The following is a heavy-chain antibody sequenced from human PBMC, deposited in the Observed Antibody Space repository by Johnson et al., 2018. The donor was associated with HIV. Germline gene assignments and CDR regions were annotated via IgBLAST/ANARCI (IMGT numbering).Heavy chain of an antibody. CDR1: GFTFDDYG. CDR2: FYSDSNT. CDR3: ARERIAAAGLDAFDI. Sequence: MLLVESGGGVVRPGGSLRLSCAASGFTFDDYGMSWVRQATGKGLEWVSVFYSDSNTYSSDSVKGRFTISRDNSKNTLYLQMNSLRAEDTAVYYCARERIAAAGLDAFDIWGQGTMVTVSS. J-gene: IGHJ3*02. V-gene: IGHV3-66*01. D-gene: IGHD6-13*01.